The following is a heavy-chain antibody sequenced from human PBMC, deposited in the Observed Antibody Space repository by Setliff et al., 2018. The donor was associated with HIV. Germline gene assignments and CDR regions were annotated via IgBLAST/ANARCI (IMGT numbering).Heavy chain of an antibody. D-gene: IGHD3-22*01. V-gene: IGHV4-59*11. J-gene: IGHJ1*01. CDR3: ASTYYYDSLHFHH. CDR2: IYYSGST. Sequence: SEPLSLPCTVSGGSISSHYWSWIRQPPGKGLEWIGYIYYSGSTNYNPSLKSRVTMSVDTSKNQFSLKLSSVTAADTAMYYCASTYYYDSLHFHHWGQGTLVTVSS. CDR1: GGSISSHY.